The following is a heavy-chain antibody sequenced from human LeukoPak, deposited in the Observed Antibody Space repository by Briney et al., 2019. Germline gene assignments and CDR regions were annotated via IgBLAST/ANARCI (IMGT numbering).Heavy chain of an antibody. CDR3: PKDHHTGNFESDY. V-gene: IGHV3-33*06. CDR2: IWYDGSYK. D-gene: IGHD5-18*01. CDR1: GFTFSSYA. Sequence: GSLRLSCAASGFTFSSYAMHWVRQAPGKGLEWVAIIWYDGSYKYYADSVKGRFTISRDNSKNTVYLQMNSLISEDTAVYYCPKDHHTGNFESDYWGQGTLVTVSS. J-gene: IGHJ4*02.